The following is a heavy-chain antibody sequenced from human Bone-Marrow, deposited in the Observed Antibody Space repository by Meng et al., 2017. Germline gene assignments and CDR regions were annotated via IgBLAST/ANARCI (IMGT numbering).Heavy chain of an antibody. CDR2: IYTSGST. CDR3: ARDNYYDSSGYTRTYWYFDL. CDR1: GGSISSYS. Sequence: QVQLQESDPGLVTPSETLSLTGTVSGGSISSYSWSWIRQPAGKGLEWIGRIYTSGSTNYNPSLKSRVTMSVDTSKNQFSLKLSSVTAADTAVYYCARDNYYDSSGYTRTYWYFDLWGRGTLVTVSS. V-gene: IGHV4-4*07. D-gene: IGHD3-22*01. J-gene: IGHJ2*01.